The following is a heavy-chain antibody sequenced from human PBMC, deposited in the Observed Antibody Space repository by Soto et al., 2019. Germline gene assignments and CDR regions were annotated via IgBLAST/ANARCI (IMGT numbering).Heavy chain of an antibody. D-gene: IGHD5-18*01. CDR3: AIHGYNYGGGYFDY. V-gene: IGHV3-66*04. Sequence: EVQLVESGGGLVQPGGSLRLSCAASGVTVSSNYMSWVRQAPGKGLEWVSVSYSGGSTYYADSVKGRFTISRDNSKNTLYLQMNSLRAEDTAVYYCAIHGYNYGGGYFDYWGQGTLVTVSS. CDR1: GVTVSSNY. CDR2: SYSGGST. J-gene: IGHJ4*02.